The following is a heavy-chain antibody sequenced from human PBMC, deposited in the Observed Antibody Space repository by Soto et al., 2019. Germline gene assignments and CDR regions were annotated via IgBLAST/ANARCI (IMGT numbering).Heavy chain of an antibody. J-gene: IGHJ3*02. D-gene: IGHD2-21*02. CDR1: GGSISSYY. V-gene: IGHV4-59*01. CDR3: ARDKGAYCGGDGYDAAFDI. Sequence: QVQLQESGPGLVKPSETLSLTCTVSGGSISSYYWSWIRQHPGKGLEWIGYIYYSGSTNYNHSLKSRVTISVDTSKKQLSLKISSVNAADTAVYYCARDKGAYCGGDGYDAAFDIWGQGTMVTVSS. CDR2: IYYSGST.